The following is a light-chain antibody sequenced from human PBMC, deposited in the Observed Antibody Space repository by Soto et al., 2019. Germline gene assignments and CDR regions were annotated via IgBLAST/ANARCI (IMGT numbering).Light chain of an antibody. CDR1: QGISNY. Sequence: DIQMTQSPSSLSASVGDRVTITCRATQGISNYLAWYQQKPGKVPKLLIYAASTLQSGVPSRFSGSGSGTYFTLTISSLQPEDVATYYCQKYDSALGTFGQGTKVEIK. CDR2: AAS. CDR3: QKYDSALGT. J-gene: IGKJ1*01. V-gene: IGKV1-27*01.